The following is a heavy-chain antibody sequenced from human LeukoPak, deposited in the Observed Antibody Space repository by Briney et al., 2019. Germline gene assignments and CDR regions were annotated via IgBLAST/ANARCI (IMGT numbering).Heavy chain of an antibody. CDR2: IHYSGST. J-gene: IGHJ5*01. CDR3: AGTVAGPNWFDS. V-gene: IGHV4-59*08. CDR1: GGSISTYY. D-gene: IGHD6-19*01. Sequence: SETLSLTGNVSGGSISTYYWSWIRQPPGKRLEWIGYIHYSGSTKYNPSLKSRVSISLDTPKNQFSLRLSPVTAADAAVYYCAGTVAGPNWFDSWGQGTQITVSS.